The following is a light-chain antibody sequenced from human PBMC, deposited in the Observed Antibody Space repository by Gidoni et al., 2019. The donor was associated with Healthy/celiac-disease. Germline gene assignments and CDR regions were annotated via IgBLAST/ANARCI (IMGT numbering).Light chain of an antibody. V-gene: IGLV8-61*01. CDR3: VLYMGRAYV. CDR1: SGSVSTSYY. J-gene: IGLJ1*01. CDR2: STN. Sequence: QTVVTQEPSFSVSPGGTVTLTCGLSSGSVSTSYYPSWYQQTPGQAPRTLIYSTNTRSSGVPDRFSGSILGNKAARTITGAQADDESDYYCVLYMGRAYVFGTGTKVTVL.